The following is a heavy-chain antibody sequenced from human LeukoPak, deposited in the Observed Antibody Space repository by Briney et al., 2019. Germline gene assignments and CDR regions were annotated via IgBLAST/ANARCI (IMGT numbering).Heavy chain of an antibody. J-gene: IGHJ3*02. Sequence: ASVKVSSKVSGYTLTELSMHWVRQAPGKGLEWMGGFDPEDGETIYAQKFQGRVTMTEDTSTDTAYMELSSLRSEDTAVYYCATRLMVRGVIKDAFDIWGQGTMVTVSS. CDR2: FDPEDGET. D-gene: IGHD3-10*01. CDR1: GYTLTELS. V-gene: IGHV1-24*01. CDR3: ATRLMVRGVIKDAFDI.